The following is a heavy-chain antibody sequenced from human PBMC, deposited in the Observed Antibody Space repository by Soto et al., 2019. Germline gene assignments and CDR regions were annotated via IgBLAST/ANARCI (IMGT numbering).Heavy chain of an antibody. Sequence: EVQLLESGGGLVQPGGSLRLSCAASGFTFSGSALSWVRQAPGKGLEWVSAISGSGASTYYADSVKGRFTISRDNSKNTLYPQMNSLRADDTAVYYCAKNRDGYYYSYFDYWGQGTLVTVSS. CDR2: ISGSGAST. CDR3: AKNRDGYYYSYFDY. CDR1: GFTFSGSA. J-gene: IGHJ4*02. D-gene: IGHD3-22*01. V-gene: IGHV3-23*01.